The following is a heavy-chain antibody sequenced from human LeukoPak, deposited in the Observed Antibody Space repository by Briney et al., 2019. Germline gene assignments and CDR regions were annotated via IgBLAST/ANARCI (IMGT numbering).Heavy chain of an antibody. V-gene: IGHV3-30*12. CDR2: ISHDGDHK. J-gene: IGHJ4*02. CDR3: ARESIAASPADY. D-gene: IGHD6-6*01. Sequence: GGSLRLSCAASGFTFSSYGMHWVRQAPGTGLEWVAVISHDGDHKYHADSVKGRFTISRDNSRNTLYLQMNSLRVEDTAVYYCARESIAASPADYWGQGTLVTVSS. CDR1: GFTFSSYG.